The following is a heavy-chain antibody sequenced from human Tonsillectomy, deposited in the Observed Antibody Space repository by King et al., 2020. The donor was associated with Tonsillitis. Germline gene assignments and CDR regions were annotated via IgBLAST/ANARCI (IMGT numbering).Heavy chain of an antibody. D-gene: IGHD7-27*01. CDR1: GFTVSSNY. J-gene: IGHJ3*02. CDR2: IYSGGST. V-gene: IGHV3-66*01. CDR3: ARGIRHWGPQHDAFDI. Sequence: VQLVESGGGLVQPGGSLRLSCAASGFTVSSNYMSWVRQAPGKGLEWVSVIYSGGSTYYADSVKGRFTISRDNSKNKLYLQMNSLRAEDTAVYYCARGIRHWGPQHDAFDIWGQGTMVTVSS.